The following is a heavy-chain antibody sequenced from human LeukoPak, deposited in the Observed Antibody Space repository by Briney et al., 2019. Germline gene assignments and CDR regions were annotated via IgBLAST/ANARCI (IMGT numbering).Heavy chain of an antibody. CDR3: ATSIAAAGTRRFDS. V-gene: IGHV4-39*01. CDR1: GGSISSSSYY. Sequence: SETLSLTCTVSGGSISSSSYYWGWIRQPPGKGLEWIGSIYKSGSTYYNPSLKSRVTIFVDTSKNQFSLKLSSVTAADTAVYYCATSIAAAGTRRFDSWGLGTLVTVSS. CDR2: IYKSGST. D-gene: IGHD6-13*01. J-gene: IGHJ4*02.